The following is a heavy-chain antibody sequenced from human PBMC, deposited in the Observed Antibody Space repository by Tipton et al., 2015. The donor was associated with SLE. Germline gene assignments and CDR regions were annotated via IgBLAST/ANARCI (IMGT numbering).Heavy chain of an antibody. CDR2: IYTSGST. V-gene: IGHV4-61*09. J-gene: IGHJ4*02. Sequence: LRLSCTVSGGSISSSSYYWGWIRQPPGKGLEWIGYIYTSGSTNYNPSLKSRVTISVDTSKNQFSLKLSSVTAADTAVYYCAREADDSSGYYGRWGQGTLVTVSS. D-gene: IGHD3-22*01. CDR3: AREADDSSGYYGR. CDR1: GGSISSSSYY.